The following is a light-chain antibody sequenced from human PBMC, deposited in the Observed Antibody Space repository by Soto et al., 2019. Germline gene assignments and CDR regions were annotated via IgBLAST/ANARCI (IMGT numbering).Light chain of an antibody. J-gene: IGKJ1*01. CDR1: QSVSSSY. Sequence: EIVLTQSPGTLSLSPGERATLSCGASQSVSSSYLAWYQQKPGQAPRLLIYGASSRATGIPDRFSGSGSGTDFTLTISRLEPEDFGVYYCQQYGSSPWTFGQGTMVDIK. V-gene: IGKV3-20*01. CDR2: GAS. CDR3: QQYGSSPWT.